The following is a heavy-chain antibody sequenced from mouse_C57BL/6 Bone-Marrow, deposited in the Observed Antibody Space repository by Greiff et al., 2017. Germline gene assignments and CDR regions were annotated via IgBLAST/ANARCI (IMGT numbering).Heavy chain of an antibody. D-gene: IGHD2-13*01. CDR2: IDPSDSET. J-gene: IGHJ3*01. CDR3: AREVYYGDSWFAY. V-gene: IGHV1-52*01. Sequence: VQLQQPGAELVRPGSSVKLSCKASGYTFTSYWMHWVKQRPIQGLEWIGNIDPSDSETHYNQKFKDKATLTVDKSSSTAYMQLSSLTSEDSAVYYCAREVYYGDSWFAYWGQGTLVTVSA. CDR1: GYTFTSYW.